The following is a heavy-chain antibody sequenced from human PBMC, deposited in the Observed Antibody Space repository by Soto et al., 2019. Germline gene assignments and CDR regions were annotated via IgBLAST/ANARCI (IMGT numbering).Heavy chain of an antibody. CDR1: GFTFSGSA. J-gene: IGHJ6*02. Sequence: GGSLRLSCAASGFTFSGSAMHWVRQASGKGLEWVGRIRSKANSYATAYAASVKGRLTISRDDSKNTAYLQMNSLKTEDTAVYYCTMGQAVVPAALPNYYYYGMDVWGQGTTVTVSS. CDR3: TMGQAVVPAALPNYYYYGMDV. CDR2: IRSKANSYAT. D-gene: IGHD2-2*01. V-gene: IGHV3-73*01.